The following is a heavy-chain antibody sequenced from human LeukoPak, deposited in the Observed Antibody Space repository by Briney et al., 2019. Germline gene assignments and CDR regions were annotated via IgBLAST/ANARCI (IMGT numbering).Heavy chain of an antibody. V-gene: IGHV3-30-3*01. CDR2: ISYDGSNK. J-gene: IGHJ4*02. D-gene: IGHD3-22*01. CDR1: GFTFSSYA. Sequence: GRSLRLSCAASGFTFSSYAMHWVRQAPGKGLEWVAVISYDGSNKYYADSVKGRFTISRDNSKNTLYLQMNSLRAEDTAVYYCARGEYYDSSLSPYWGQGTLVTVSS. CDR3: ARGEYYDSSLSPY.